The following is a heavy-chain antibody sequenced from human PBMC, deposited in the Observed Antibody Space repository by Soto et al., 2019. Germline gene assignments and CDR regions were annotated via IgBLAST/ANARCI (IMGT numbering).Heavy chain of an antibody. J-gene: IGHJ6*02. CDR3: AKGHYDFWSGYTYYYYGMDV. V-gene: IGHV3-23*01. CDR1: GFTFSSYA. CDR2: ISGSGGST. D-gene: IGHD3-3*01. Sequence: HPVGSLRLSCAASGFTFSSYAMSWVRQAPGKGLEWVSAISGSGGSTYYADSVKGRFTISRDNSKNTLYLQMNSLRAEDTAVYYCAKGHYDFWSGYTYYYYGMDVWGQGTTVTVSS.